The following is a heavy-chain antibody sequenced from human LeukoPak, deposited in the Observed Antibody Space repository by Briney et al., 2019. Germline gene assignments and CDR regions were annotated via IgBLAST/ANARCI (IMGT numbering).Heavy chain of an antibody. D-gene: IGHD2-8*01. Sequence: APVTVSCTASGYTFTSYAMHWVRQAPGQRLEWMGWINAGNGNTKYSQKFQGRVTITRDTSASTAYMELSSLRSEDTAVYYCARGLVPKDPVGMDVWGQGTTVTVSS. CDR1: GYTFTSYA. CDR2: INAGNGNT. V-gene: IGHV1-3*01. CDR3: ARGLVPKDPVGMDV. J-gene: IGHJ6*02.